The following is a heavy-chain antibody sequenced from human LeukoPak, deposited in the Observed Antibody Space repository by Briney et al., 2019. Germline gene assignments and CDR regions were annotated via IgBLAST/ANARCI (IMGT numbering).Heavy chain of an antibody. V-gene: IGHV4-34*01. Sequence: PSETLSLTCAVYGGSFSGYYWSWIRQPPGKGLEWFGEINHSGSTNYIPSLKSRVTISVDTSKNQFSLKLSSVTAADTAVYYCARGVGVYSNYPTYYYYYYMDVWGKGTTVTVSS. CDR1: GGSFSGYY. CDR2: INHSGST. J-gene: IGHJ6*03. CDR3: ARGVGVYSNYPTYYYYYYMDV. D-gene: IGHD4-11*01.